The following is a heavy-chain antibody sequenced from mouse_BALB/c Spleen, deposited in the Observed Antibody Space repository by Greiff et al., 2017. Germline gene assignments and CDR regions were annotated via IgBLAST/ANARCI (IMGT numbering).Heavy chain of an antibody. CDR2: IRNKANGYTT. J-gene: IGHJ3*01. CDR1: GFTFTDYY. V-gene: IGHV7-3*02. Sequence: EVQRVESGGGLVQPGGSLRLSCATSGFTFTDYYMSWVRQPPGKALEWLGFIRNKANGYTTEYSASVKGRFTISRDNSQSILYLQMNTLRAEDSATYYCARDENTTATRFAYWGQGTLVTVSA. D-gene: IGHD1-2*01. CDR3: ARDENTTATRFAY.